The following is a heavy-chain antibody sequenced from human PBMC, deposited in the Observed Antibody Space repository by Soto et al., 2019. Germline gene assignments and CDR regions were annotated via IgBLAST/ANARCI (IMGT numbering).Heavy chain of an antibody. CDR2: INAGNGNT. CDR1: GYTFTSYA. V-gene: IGHV1-3*01. J-gene: IGHJ5*02. Sequence: ASVKVSCKASGYTFTSYAMHWVRQAPGQRLEWMGWINAGNGNTKYLQKFQGRVTITKNTSASTAYMELSSLRSEDTAVYYCARGPLRNWFGPWGQGTLVTVSS. CDR3: ARGPLRNWFGP. D-gene: IGHD5-12*01.